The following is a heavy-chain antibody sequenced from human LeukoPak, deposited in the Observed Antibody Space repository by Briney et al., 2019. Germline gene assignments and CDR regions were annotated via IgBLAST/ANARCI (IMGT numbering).Heavy chain of an antibody. CDR1: GGSISSSNW. Sequence: SGTLSLTCAVSGGSISSSNWWSWVRQPPGKGLEWIGEIYHSGSTNYNPSLKSRVTISVDKSKNQFSLKLSSVTAADTAVYYCARNAGYSSGWYYDYWGQGTLVTVSS. CDR3: ARNAGYSSGWYYDY. J-gene: IGHJ4*02. D-gene: IGHD6-19*01. V-gene: IGHV4-4*02. CDR2: IYHSGST.